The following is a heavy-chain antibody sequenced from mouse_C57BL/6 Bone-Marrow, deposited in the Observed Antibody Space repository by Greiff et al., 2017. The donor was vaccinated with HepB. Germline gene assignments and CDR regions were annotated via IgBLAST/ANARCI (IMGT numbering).Heavy chain of an antibody. CDR3: TRDTLSDYYGSSYFDY. V-gene: IGHV5-9-1*02. J-gene: IGHJ2*01. CDR1: GFTFSSYA. D-gene: IGHD1-1*01. CDR2: ISSGGDYI. Sequence: EVHLVESGEGLVKPGGSLKLSCAASGFTFSSYAMSWVRQTPEKRLEWVAYISSGGDYIYYADTVKGRFTISRDNARNTLYLQMSSLKSEDTAMYYCTRDTLSDYYGSSYFDYWGQGTTLTVSS.